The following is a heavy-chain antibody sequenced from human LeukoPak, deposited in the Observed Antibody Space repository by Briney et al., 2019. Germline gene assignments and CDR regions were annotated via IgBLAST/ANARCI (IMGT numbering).Heavy chain of an antibody. CDR2: ISYDGSYE. Sequence: GGSLRLSCAASGFTFSAFGMHWGRQAPGQGLEWVAVISYDGSYEYLAESVKGRFTISRDDSKNTLYLQINSLRAEDTAMYYCAKEENTAANSWGQGTLVSVSS. J-gene: IGHJ4*02. CDR3: AKEENTAANS. CDR1: GFTFSAFG. D-gene: IGHD2-2*01. V-gene: IGHV3-30*18.